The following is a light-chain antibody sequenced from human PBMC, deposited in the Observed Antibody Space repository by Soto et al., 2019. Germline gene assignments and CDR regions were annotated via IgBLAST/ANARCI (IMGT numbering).Light chain of an antibody. CDR3: QVWDSSSDHRV. V-gene: IGLV3-21*02. CDR2: DDN. J-gene: IGLJ3*02. CDR1: NIGSKS. Sequence: SSELTQPPSVSVAPGQTARITCGGNNIGSKSVHWYQQMPGQAPVLVVYDDNDRPSGIPERFSGSNSGNTATLTISRVEAGDEADYYCQVWDSSSDHRVFGGGTKLTVL.